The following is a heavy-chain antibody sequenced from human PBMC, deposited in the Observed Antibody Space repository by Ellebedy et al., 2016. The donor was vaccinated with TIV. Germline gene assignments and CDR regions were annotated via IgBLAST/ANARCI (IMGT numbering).Heavy chain of an antibody. Sequence: GSLRLXXELASGSFSGYYWAWIRQPPGKGLEWIAKITHREATFYNSSLESRVTISLDTSKKQFSLKMNSMTAADTAMYYCARASLVRGIAGWGQGTLISVSS. V-gene: IGHV4-34*01. CDR1: SGSFSGYY. D-gene: IGHD3-10*01. J-gene: IGHJ4*02. CDR2: ITHREAT. CDR3: ARASLVRGIAG.